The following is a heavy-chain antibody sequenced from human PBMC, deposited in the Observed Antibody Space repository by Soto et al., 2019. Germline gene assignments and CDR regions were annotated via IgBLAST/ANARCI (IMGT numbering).Heavy chain of an antibody. V-gene: IGHV3-74*01. D-gene: IGHD1-7*01. CDR3: ARGARNYYYFDY. CDR1: GFSFSSHW. CDR2: IYTDGSRA. J-gene: IGHJ4*02. Sequence: EVQLVESGGGLVQPGGSLRLSCEASGFSFSSHWMHWVRQAPGKGLVWVSRIYTDGSRADYADSVNGRFTISRDNAKNTAYLQLNGLGAEDTAVYYCARGARNYYYFDYWGQGTLVTVSS.